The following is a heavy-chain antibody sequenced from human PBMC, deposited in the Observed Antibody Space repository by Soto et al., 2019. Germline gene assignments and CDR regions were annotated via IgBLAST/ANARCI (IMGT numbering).Heavy chain of an antibody. CDR1: GYTFTSYD. CDR3: ARRGLRYSYYYYGMDV. V-gene: IGHV1-8*01. D-gene: IGHD3-9*01. J-gene: IGHJ6*02. Sequence: ASLKVSCKASGYTFTSYDINWVRQATGQGLEWMGWMNPNSGNTGYAQKFQGRVTMTRNTSISTAYMELSSLRSEDTAVYYCARRGLRYSYYYYGMDVWGQGTTVTVSS. CDR2: MNPNSGNT.